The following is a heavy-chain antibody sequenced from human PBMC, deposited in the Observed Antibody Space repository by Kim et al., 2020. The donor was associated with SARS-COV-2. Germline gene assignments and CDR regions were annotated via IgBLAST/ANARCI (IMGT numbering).Heavy chain of an antibody. D-gene: IGHD1-26*01. V-gene: IGHV3-7*01. CDR3: AKGGSFGRSIDY. J-gene: IGHJ4*02. Sequence: GGSLRLSCAASGFTFSSYWMSWVRQAPGKGLEWVANINQDGGEKYYVDSVKGRFTISRDNAKNSLYLQMNSLRAEDTAVYYCAKGGSFGRSIDYWGQGTLVPVSS. CDR1: GFTFSSYW. CDR2: INQDGGEK.